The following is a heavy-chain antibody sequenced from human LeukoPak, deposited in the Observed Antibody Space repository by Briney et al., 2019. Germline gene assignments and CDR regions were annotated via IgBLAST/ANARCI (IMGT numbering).Heavy chain of an antibody. V-gene: IGHV3-48*02. CDR2: ISSSSSTI. D-gene: IGHD3-22*01. CDR1: GFTFSNAW. CDR3: ARDTTGYYDSSGFDY. Sequence: GGSLRLSCAASGFTFSNAWMSWVRQAPGKGLEWVSYISSSSSTIYYADSVKGRFTISRDNAKNSLYLQMNSLRDEDTAVYYCARDTTGYYDSSGFDYWGQGTLVTVSS. J-gene: IGHJ4*02.